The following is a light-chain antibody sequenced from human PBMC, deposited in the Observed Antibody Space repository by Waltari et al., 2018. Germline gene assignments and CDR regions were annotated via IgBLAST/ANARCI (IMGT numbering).Light chain of an antibody. CDR1: QDIANY. Sequence: DIQMTQSPSSLSASVGDRVTITCRASQDIANYVSWYQHAPGKAPKLLIYGASSLQSGVPSRFSGSGSWTDFTLTINSLQPEDFATYYCQQSLSSPYLSFGGGTKVETK. CDR3: QQSLSSPYLS. V-gene: IGKV1-39*01. J-gene: IGKJ4*01. CDR2: GAS.